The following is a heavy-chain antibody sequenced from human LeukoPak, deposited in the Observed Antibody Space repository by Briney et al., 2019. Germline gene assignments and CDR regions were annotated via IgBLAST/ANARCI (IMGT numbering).Heavy chain of an antibody. V-gene: IGHV4-34*01. Sequence: PSETLSLTCAVYGGSFSGYYWSWIRQPPGKGLEWIGEINHSGSTNYNPSLKSRVTISVDTSKNQFSLKLYSVTAADTAVYYCARDYSWFDPWGQGTLVTVSS. CDR3: ARDYSWFDP. CDR1: GGSFSGYY. CDR2: INHSGST. J-gene: IGHJ5*02. D-gene: IGHD1-26*01.